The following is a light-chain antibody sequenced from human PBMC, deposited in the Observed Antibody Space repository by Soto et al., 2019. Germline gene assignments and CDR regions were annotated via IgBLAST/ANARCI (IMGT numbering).Light chain of an antibody. CDR3: RSYAGSNNAL. CDR1: SSDVGDSDY. J-gene: IGLJ2*01. CDR2: DVS. Sequence: QSALTQPPSASGSPGQSVTITCTGSSSDVGDSDYVSWYQQYPGEAPQLMIYDVSKRPSGVPDRFSGSKSGNTASLTVSGLQAEDEADYYCRSYAGSNNALFGGGTKLTVL. V-gene: IGLV2-8*01.